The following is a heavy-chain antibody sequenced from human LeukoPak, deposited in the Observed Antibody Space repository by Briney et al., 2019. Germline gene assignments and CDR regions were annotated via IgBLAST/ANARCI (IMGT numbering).Heavy chain of an antibody. J-gene: IGHJ4*02. Sequence: ASVKVSCKASGGTFSSYAISWVRQAPGQGLEWMGGIIPIFGTANYAQKFQGRVTITTDESTSTAYMELSSLRSEDTAVYYCARERGDYGDYGYFDYWGQGTLVTVSS. CDR2: IIPIFGTA. D-gene: IGHD4-17*01. CDR3: ARERGDYGDYGYFDY. CDR1: GGTFSSYA. V-gene: IGHV1-69*05.